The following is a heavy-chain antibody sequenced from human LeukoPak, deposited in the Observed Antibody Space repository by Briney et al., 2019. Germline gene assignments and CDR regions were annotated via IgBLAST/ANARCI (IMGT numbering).Heavy chain of an antibody. V-gene: IGHV1-69*05. D-gene: IGHD6-13*01. Sequence: GSSVKVSCKASGGTFSSYAISWVRQAPGQGHEWMGGIIPIFGTANYAQKFQGRVTITTDESTSTAYMELSSLRSEDTAVYYCAISGYSSSWDSDYWGQGTLVTVSS. CDR2: IIPIFGTA. CDR1: GGTFSSYA. J-gene: IGHJ4*02. CDR3: AISGYSSSWDSDY.